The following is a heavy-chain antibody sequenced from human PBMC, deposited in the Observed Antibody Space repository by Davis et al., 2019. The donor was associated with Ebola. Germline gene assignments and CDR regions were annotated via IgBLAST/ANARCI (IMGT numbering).Heavy chain of an antibody. CDR3: ARDLAVAPPDY. Sequence: ASVKVSCKASGYTFKNYAISWVRQAPGQGLEWMGWISAYNGNTNYAQKLQGRVTMTTDTSTSTAYMELRSLRSDDTAVYYCARDLAVAPPDYWGQGTLVSVSS. V-gene: IGHV1-18*01. D-gene: IGHD6-19*01. CDR2: ISAYNGNT. CDR1: GYTFKNYA. J-gene: IGHJ4*02.